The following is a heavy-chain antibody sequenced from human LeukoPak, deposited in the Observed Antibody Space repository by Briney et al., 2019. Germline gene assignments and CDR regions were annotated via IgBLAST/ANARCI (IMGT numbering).Heavy chain of an antibody. CDR1: GGSVSSGSYY. D-gene: IGHD3-9*01. CDR2: IYYSGST. CDR3: AREGQTGYTDY. Sequence: PSETLSLTCTVSGGSVSSGSYYWSWIRQPPGKGLEWIGYIYYSGSTNYNPSLKSRVAISVDTSKNQFPLKLSSVTAADTAVYYCAREGQTGYTDYWGQGTLVTVSS. J-gene: IGHJ4*02. V-gene: IGHV4-61*01.